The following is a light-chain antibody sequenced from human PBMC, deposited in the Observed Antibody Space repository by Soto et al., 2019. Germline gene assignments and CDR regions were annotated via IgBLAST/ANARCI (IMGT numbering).Light chain of an antibody. CDR2: EVT. Sequence: QSALTQPASVSGSPGQSITISCTGTSSDVGAYDYVSWYQQHPGKAPKLIIYEVTNRPSGISNRFSGSKSGNTASLTISGLQAEDEAAYYCTSYGYSIVWVFGGGTKLTVL. V-gene: IGLV2-14*01. CDR1: SSDVGAYDY. CDR3: TSYGYSIVWV. J-gene: IGLJ3*02.